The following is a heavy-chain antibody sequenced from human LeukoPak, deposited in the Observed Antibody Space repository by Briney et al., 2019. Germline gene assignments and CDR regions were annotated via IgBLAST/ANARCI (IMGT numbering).Heavy chain of an antibody. V-gene: IGHV4-61*02. D-gene: IGHD5-24*01. CDR3: ARRGGRDRLNMDV. CDR2: IYTSGST. Sequence: SETLSLTCTVSGGSISSGSYYWSWIRQPAGKGLEWIGRIYTSGSTNYNPSLKGRVTISVDTSKNQFSLKLSSVTAADTAVYYCARRGGRDRLNMDVWGKGTTVTVSS. J-gene: IGHJ6*03. CDR1: GGSISSGSYY.